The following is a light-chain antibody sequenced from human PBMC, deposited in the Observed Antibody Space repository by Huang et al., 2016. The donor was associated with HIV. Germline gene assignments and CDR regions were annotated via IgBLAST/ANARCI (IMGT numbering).Light chain of an antibody. Sequence: DIVMTQTPLSLSVTPGQPASMSCNSSQSLLYCDRKTYLYWFHQKPGQSPHLLIYEVSKRLSGVPDRFSGSGSGTDFTLRISRVEAEDVGIYYCMQSKQFPLTFGQGTKVEIK. CDR1: QSLLYCDRKTY. CDR3: MQSKQFPLT. V-gene: IGKV2D-29*02. CDR2: EVS. J-gene: IGKJ1*01.